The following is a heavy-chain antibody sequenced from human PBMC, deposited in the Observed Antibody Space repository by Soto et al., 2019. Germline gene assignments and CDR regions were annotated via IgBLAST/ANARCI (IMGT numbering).Heavy chain of an antibody. Sequence: ASVKVSCKVSGYTLTELSMHWVRQAPGKGLEWMGGFDPEDGETIYAQKFQGRVPMTEDTSTDTAYMELSSLRSEDTAVYYCATRGGYSGYDLGLYWGQGTLVTVSS. D-gene: IGHD5-12*01. CDR2: FDPEDGET. J-gene: IGHJ4*02. CDR1: GYTLTELS. CDR3: ATRGGYSGYDLGLY. V-gene: IGHV1-24*01.